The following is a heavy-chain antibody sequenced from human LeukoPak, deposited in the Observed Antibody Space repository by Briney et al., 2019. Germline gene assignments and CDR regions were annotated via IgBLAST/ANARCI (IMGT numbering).Heavy chain of an antibody. D-gene: IGHD6-19*01. J-gene: IGHJ4*02. Sequence: SETLSLTCTVSGGSISSYYWSWIRHPPGKGQEWIGDIYYSRSTNYNPSLMSRVNISVDTYKTQSSLKLSCVAAADTAVYYCARGDSSGLYPFDYWGQGTLVTVSS. CDR2: IYYSRST. CDR1: GGSISSYY. V-gene: IGHV4-59*01. CDR3: ARGDSSGLYPFDY.